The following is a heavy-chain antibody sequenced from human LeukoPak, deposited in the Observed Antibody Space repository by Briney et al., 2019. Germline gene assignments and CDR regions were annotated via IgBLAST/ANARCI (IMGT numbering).Heavy chain of an antibody. CDR1: GYTFTGYY. Sequence: ASVKVSCKASGYTFTGYYMHWVRQAPGQGLEGMGGINPNSGGTNYAQKFQGRVTMTRDTSISTAYMELSRLRSDDTAVYYCARGFAGGRGGGSCYAYWGQRTLVTVSS. J-gene: IGHJ4*02. CDR2: INPNSGGT. D-gene: IGHD2-15*01. CDR3: ARGFAGGRGGGSCYAY. V-gene: IGHV1-2*02.